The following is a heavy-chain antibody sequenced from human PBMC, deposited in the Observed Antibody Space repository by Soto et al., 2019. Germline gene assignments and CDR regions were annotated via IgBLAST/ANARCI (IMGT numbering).Heavy chain of an antibody. V-gene: IGHV3-30*18. J-gene: IGHJ6*02. CDR2: ISFDGSNK. CDR3: AKEGLDQNYYYYYGMDV. CDR1: GFTFSSYG. D-gene: IGHD2-21*01. Sequence: QVQLVESGGGVVQPGRSLRLSCAASGFTFSSYGMHWVRQAPGKGLEWVAIISFDGSNKHYADSVKGRFTISRDTSNNTLYLQMNSLRAEDTAVYYCAKEGLDQNYYYYYGMDVWGQGTTVTVSS.